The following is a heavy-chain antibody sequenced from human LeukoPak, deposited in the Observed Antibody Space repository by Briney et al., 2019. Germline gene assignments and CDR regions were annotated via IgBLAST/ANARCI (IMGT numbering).Heavy chain of an antibody. CDR3: AREGTPGTYDY. J-gene: IGHJ4*02. D-gene: IGHD1-1*01. Sequence: GGSLRLSCAASGFTFSSYSKHWVRQAPGQGLESVSAISSNGGSTYYANSVKGRFSISRDNSKDTLYLQMGSLRGEDKAVYYCAREGTPGTYDYWGQGTMVTVSS. CDR2: ISSNGGST. CDR1: GFTFSSYS. V-gene: IGHV3-64*01.